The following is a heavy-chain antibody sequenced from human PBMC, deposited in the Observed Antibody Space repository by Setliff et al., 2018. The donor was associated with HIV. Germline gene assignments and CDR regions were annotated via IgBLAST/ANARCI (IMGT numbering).Heavy chain of an antibody. Sequence: PSETLSLTCGVYGGSFSGCYWSWIRQPPGKGLEWIGEINHSGGTYYNPSLKSRVTISVDTSKIQFSLKLNSVTAADTAVYYCARGRLLWSGSYYYYYMDVWGKGTTVTVSS. CDR2: INHSGGT. CDR1: GGSFSGCY. J-gene: IGHJ6*03. V-gene: IGHV4-34*01. CDR3: ARGRLLWSGSYYYYYMDV. D-gene: IGHD3-10*01.